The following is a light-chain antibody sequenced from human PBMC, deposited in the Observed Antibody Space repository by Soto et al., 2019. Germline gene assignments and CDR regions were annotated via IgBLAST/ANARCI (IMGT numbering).Light chain of an antibody. CDR1: SSDVGGHNL. CDR3: CSYESSKAFV. Sequence: QSALTQPASVSGSPGQSITISCTGTSSDVGGHNLLSWYQQHPGKAPKAIIYEAYRRPSGVSPRFSGSRSGNTAVLTISGLQPDDECDYYCCSYESSKAFVFGTGTKLTVL. J-gene: IGLJ1*01. V-gene: IGLV2-23*01. CDR2: EAY.